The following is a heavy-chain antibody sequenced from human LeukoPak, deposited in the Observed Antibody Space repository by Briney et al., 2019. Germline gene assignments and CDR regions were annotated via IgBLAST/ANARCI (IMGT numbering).Heavy chain of an antibody. CDR2: INHSGST. D-gene: IGHD2-2*01. CDR1: GGSISTYY. J-gene: IGHJ4*02. V-gene: IGHV4-34*01. Sequence: SETLSLTCTVSGGSISTYYWSWIRQPPGKGLEWIGEINHSGSTNYNPSLKSRVTISVDTSKNQFSLKLSSVTAADTAVYYCARAPVVPAATPFDCWGQGTLVTVSS. CDR3: ARAPVVPAATPFDC.